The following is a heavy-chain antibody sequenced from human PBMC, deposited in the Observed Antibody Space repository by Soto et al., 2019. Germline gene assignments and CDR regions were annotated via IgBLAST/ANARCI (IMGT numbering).Heavy chain of an antibody. D-gene: IGHD5-12*01. CDR3: AKGSIEYSASVDN. CDR1: GFSFSSYA. V-gene: IGHV3-23*01. J-gene: IGHJ4*02. CDR2: ISARGGSS. Sequence: DVQLLESGGGLVQPGWSLRLSCAASGFSFSSYAMVWVRQAPGKGLEWVAVISARGGSSYFADSVKGRFTLSRDNSKNVLSLEMNSLRAEDTAIYFCAKGSIEYSASVDNWGQGTLVVVSS.